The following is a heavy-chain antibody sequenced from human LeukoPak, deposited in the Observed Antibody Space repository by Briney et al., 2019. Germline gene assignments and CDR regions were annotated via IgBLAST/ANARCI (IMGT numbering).Heavy chain of an antibody. Sequence: PGRSLRLSCADSGFTFSNYAMHWVRQTPGKGLEWVAVISYDGSTKYYADSVKGRFIISRDNSKNTLYLQMNSLKTEDTGVYYCAAGGRVWGQGTTVTVSS. J-gene: IGHJ6*02. CDR3: AAGGRV. CDR1: GFTFSNYA. D-gene: IGHD3-10*01. CDR2: ISYDGSTK. V-gene: IGHV3-30-3*01.